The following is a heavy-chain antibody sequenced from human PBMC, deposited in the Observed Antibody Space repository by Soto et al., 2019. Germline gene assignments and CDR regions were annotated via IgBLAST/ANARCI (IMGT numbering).Heavy chain of an antibody. D-gene: IGHD3-9*01. Sequence: SETLSLTCAVSGGSISNYYWSWIRQPPGKGLEWIGCIYYSGSTNYNPSLESRVSISVDTSKNQFSLKLSSLTAADTAVYYCARLEGLATISYYFDFWGQGTLVTVSS. J-gene: IGHJ4*02. CDR2: IYYSGST. CDR1: GGSISNYY. V-gene: IGHV4-59*08. CDR3: ARLEGLATISYYFDF.